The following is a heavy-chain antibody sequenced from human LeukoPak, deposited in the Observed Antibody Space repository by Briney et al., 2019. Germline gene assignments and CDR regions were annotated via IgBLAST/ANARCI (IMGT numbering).Heavy chain of an antibody. CDR2: IIPIFGTA. V-gene: IGHV1-69*01. D-gene: IGHD3-22*01. Sequence: SVKVSFKASGGTFSSYAISWVRQAPGQGLEWMGGIIPIFGTANYAQKFQGRVTITADESTSTAYMELSSLRSEDTAVYYCAMRHHVPTMIVVHYGMDVWGQGTTVTVSS. J-gene: IGHJ6*02. CDR1: GGTFSSYA. CDR3: AMRHHVPTMIVVHYGMDV.